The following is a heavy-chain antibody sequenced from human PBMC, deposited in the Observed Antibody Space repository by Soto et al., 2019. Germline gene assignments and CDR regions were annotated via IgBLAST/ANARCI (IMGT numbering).Heavy chain of an antibody. J-gene: IGHJ4*02. CDR3: AKVGEKQWQGRASFDY. CDR1: GFTFDSFA. D-gene: IGHD6-19*01. V-gene: IGHV3-23*01. CDR2: IRGGGGST. Sequence: EVQLLESGGGLVQPGGSLRLSCAASGFTFDSFAMSWVRQAPGKGLEWVSTIRGGGGSTYYAATVKGRFTISRDNSKNTVYLQMKSLSAEDTAVYYSAKVGEKQWQGRASFDYWGQGSLLTVAS.